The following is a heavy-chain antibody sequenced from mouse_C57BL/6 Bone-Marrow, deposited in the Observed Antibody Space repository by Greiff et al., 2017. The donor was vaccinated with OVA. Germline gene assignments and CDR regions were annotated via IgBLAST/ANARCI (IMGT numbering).Heavy chain of an antibody. V-gene: IGHV1-26*01. CDR1: GYTFTDYY. Sequence: EVQLQQSGPELVKPGASVKISCKASGYTFTDYYMNWVKQSHGKSLEWIGDINPNNGGTSYNQKFKGKATLTVDKSSSTAYMELRSLTSEDSAVYYCAREGDLHLDDWGQGTTLTVSS. CDR3: AREGDLHLDD. CDR2: INPNNGGT. J-gene: IGHJ2*01.